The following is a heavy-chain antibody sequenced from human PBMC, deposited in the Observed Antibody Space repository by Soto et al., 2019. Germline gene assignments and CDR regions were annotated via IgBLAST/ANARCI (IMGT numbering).Heavy chain of an antibody. Sequence: QVQLQESGPGLVKPSETLSLTCTVSGGSMRSYYWSWIRQPPGKGLEWIGNIYYSGSTNYNPSLKRRVTISLDTSKNQFSLKLSSVTAADTAVYYCAILGTPVAPFDYWGQGTLVTVSS. D-gene: IGHD4-17*01. V-gene: IGHV4-59*08. CDR1: GGSMRSYY. CDR2: IYYSGST. J-gene: IGHJ4*02. CDR3: AILGTPVAPFDY.